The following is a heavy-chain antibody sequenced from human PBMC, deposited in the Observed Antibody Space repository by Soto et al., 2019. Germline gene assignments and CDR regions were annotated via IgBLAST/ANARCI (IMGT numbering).Heavy chain of an antibody. J-gene: IGHJ5*02. V-gene: IGHV3-30*18. CDR3: EKRRSSVEWPPCGP. D-gene: IGHD3-3*01. Sequence: QEKLVESGGAVVQSGRSLRLSCEASGFTVSSFDMHWVRQVAGKGLEWVAVIKSDGNKDYSDSVKGRFTISRDNPRKTMYLQIINMRPAGTGVYYCEKRRSSVEWPPCGPWGQGTQVTVSS. CDR1: GFTVSSFD. CDR2: IKSDGNK.